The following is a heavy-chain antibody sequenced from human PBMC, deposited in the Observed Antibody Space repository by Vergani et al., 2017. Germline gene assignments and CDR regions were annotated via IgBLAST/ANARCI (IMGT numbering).Heavy chain of an antibody. Sequence: QVQLVQSGAEVKKPGASVKVSCKASGYTFTGYYMHWVRQAPGQGLEWMGWINPSSGGTNYAQKFQGRVTMTRDTSISTAFMELSSLRSEDTAMYYCASAADAFPAYWGQGTLVTVSS. CDR2: INPSSGGT. CDR3: ASAADAFPAY. D-gene: IGHD6-13*01. CDR1: GYTFTGYY. J-gene: IGHJ4*02. V-gene: IGHV1-2*02.